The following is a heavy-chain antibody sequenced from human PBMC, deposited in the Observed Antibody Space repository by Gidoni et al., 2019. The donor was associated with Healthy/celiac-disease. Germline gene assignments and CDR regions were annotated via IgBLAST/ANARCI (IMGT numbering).Heavy chain of an antibody. J-gene: IGHJ4*02. CDR1: GGSISSYY. V-gene: IGHV4-59*08. CDR3: ARHYGGKSPTPFDY. CDR2: IYYSGST. Sequence: QVQLPESGPGLVKPSETLSLTCTVSGGSISSYYWSWLRQPPGKGLEWIGYIYYSGSTNYNPSLKSRVTISVDTSKNQFSLKLSSVTAADTAVYYCARHYGGKSPTPFDYWGQGTLVTVSS. D-gene: IGHD4-17*01.